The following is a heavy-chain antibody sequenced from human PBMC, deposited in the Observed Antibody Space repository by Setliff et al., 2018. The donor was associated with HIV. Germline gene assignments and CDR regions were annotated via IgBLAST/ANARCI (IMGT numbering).Heavy chain of an antibody. Sequence: SETLSLTCTVSGGPIRSTSYYWGWIRQPPGKGLEWIGSIYYSGSTYYNPSLKSRVTISVDLSKKQISLKLSSVTAADTAIYYCAIRSRLGGSSNYFDSWGQGALVTVSS. CDR2: IYYSGST. D-gene: IGHD1-26*01. CDR3: AIRSRLGGSSNYFDS. J-gene: IGHJ4*02. V-gene: IGHV4-39*07. CDR1: GGPIRSTSYY.